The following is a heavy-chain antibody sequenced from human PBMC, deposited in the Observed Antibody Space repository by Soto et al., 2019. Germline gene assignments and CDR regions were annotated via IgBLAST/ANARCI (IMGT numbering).Heavy chain of an antibody. V-gene: IGHV3-21*01. CDR3: ARGGGPGGDYYYGMDV. CDR1: GFTFSSYS. J-gene: IGHJ6*02. D-gene: IGHD3-10*01. CDR2: ISSSSSYI. Sequence: LRLSCAASGFTFSSYSMNWVRQAPGKGLEWVSSISSSSSYIYYADSVKGRFTISRDNAKNSLYLQMNSLRAEDTAVYYCARGGGPGGDYYYGMDVWGQGTTVTVSS.